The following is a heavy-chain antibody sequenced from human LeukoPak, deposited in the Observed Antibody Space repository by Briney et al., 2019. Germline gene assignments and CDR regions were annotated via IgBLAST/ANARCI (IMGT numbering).Heavy chain of an antibody. V-gene: IGHV4-61*02. CDR3: ARKDWNDVRAFDI. Sequence: SQTPSLTCTVSGGSISSGSYYWSWIRQPAGKGLEWIGRIYTSGSTNYNPSLKSRVTISVDTSKNQFSLKLSSVTAADTAVYYCARKDWNDVRAFDIWGQGTLVTVSS. J-gene: IGHJ3*02. CDR1: GGSISSGSYY. CDR2: IYTSGST. D-gene: IGHD1-1*01.